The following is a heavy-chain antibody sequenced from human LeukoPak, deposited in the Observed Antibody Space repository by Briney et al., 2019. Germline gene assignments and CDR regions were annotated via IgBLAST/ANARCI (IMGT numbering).Heavy chain of an antibody. CDR3: ASTDDLRGLMLDP. V-gene: IGHV4-39*07. CDR1: GGSISSGGYY. J-gene: IGHJ5*02. Sequence: SQTLTLTCTVSGGSISSGGYYWSWIRQPPGKGLEWIGSIYYSGSTYYNPSLKSRVTISVDTSKNQFSLRLSSVAAADTTVYYCASTDDLRGLMLDPWGQGTLVTVSS. D-gene: IGHD4-17*01. CDR2: IYYSGST.